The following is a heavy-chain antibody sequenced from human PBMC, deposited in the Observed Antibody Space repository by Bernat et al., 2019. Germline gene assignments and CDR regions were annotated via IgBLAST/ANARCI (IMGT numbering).Heavy chain of an antibody. D-gene: IGHD6-13*01. V-gene: IGHV1-69*02. Sequence: QVQLVQSGAEVKKPGSSVKVSCKASGGTFSSYTISWLRQAPGQGLEWMGRIIPILGIANYEQKFQGRVTITADKSTSTAYMELSSLRSEDTAVYYCARAAAACIMDVWGQGTTVTVSS. CDR1: GGTFSSYT. J-gene: IGHJ6*02. CDR2: IIPILGIA. CDR3: ARAAAACIMDV.